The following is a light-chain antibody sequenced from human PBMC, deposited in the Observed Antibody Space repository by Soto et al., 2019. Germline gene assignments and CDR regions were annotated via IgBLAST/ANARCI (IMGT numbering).Light chain of an antibody. Sequence: EIVLTQSPGTLSLSPGEGATLSCRASQTVTNNFLTWYQQKPGQAPRLLIYGASSRATSIPDRFSGSGSGTDFTLTISRLEPEDFAVYFCQQHGTSPLTFGGGTKVEIK. J-gene: IGKJ4*01. CDR3: QQHGTSPLT. V-gene: IGKV3-20*01. CDR2: GAS. CDR1: QTVTNNF.